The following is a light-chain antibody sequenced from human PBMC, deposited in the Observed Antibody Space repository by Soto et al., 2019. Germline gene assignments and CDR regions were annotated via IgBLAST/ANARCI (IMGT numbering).Light chain of an antibody. V-gene: IGLV2-8*01. CDR3: SAFARGDNPHVL. J-gene: IGLJ2*01. CDR2: EVT. CDR1: SSDVAGSDY. Sequence: QSALTQPPSASGSPGQSVTISCTGTSSDVAGSDYVSWYQQHPGKAPKLIIYEVTKRPAGVPDRFSGSKSGNTASLTVSGLQAADEAYYYCSAFARGDNPHVLFGGGTKVTVL.